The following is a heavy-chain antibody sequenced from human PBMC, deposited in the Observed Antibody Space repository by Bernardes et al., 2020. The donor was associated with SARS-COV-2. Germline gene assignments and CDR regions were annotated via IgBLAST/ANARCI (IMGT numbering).Heavy chain of an antibody. CDR2: MKPDGSEK. V-gene: IGHV3-7*03. CDR1: GFTFDMYW. CDR3: ARTTSYYGYLDS. J-gene: IGHJ4*02. Sequence: GRSLRLSCVGSGFTFDMYWMTWVRQAPGKGLEWVANMKPDGSEKNYVDSVKGRFSISKDNTKNSLFLQMNSLRAEDTAVYFCARTTSYYGYLDSWGQGTLVTVSS. D-gene: IGHD3-10*01.